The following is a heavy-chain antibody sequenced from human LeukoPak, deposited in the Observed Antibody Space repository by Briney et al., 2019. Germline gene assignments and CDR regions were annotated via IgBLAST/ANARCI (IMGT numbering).Heavy chain of an antibody. CDR2: INPNSGGT. CDR1: GYTFTGYY. D-gene: IGHD3-3*02. V-gene: IGHV1-2*02. CDR3: ASISNPNYYYYYMDV. J-gene: IGHJ6*03. Sequence: ASVKVSCKASGYTFTGYYMHWVRQAPGQGLEWMGWINPNSGGTNYAQKFQGRVTMTRDTSISTAYMELSRLRSDDTAVYYCASISNPNYYYYYMDVWGKETTVSVSS.